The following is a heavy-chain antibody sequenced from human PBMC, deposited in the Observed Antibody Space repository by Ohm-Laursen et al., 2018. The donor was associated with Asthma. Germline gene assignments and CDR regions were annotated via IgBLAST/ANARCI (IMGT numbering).Heavy chain of an antibody. Sequence: ASVKVSCKASGYTFSNYDINWVRQATGQGLEWMGWMNPNSGTTGYAQKFQGRVAMTRNASITTAYMELSSLRSDDTAVYYCARVGKGGNSGIDFWGLGTQVTVTS. CDR1: GYTFSNYD. CDR3: ARVGKGGNSGIDF. J-gene: IGHJ4*02. CDR2: MNPNSGTT. D-gene: IGHD4-23*01. V-gene: IGHV1-8*01.